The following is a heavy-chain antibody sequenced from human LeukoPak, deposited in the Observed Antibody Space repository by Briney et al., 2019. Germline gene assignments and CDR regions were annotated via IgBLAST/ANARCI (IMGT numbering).Heavy chain of an antibody. Sequence: SLRLSCAASKFTFKNYGMHWVRQAPGKGLEWVGVIWYDGSNKYYADSVQGRFTISRDNSKNMLYLQMNSLRAEDTAVYYCARDTFHSSSGPFDPWGQGTLVTVSS. CDR3: ARDTFHSSSGPFDP. CDR2: IWYDGSNK. D-gene: IGHD6-13*01. J-gene: IGHJ5*02. CDR1: KFTFKNYG. V-gene: IGHV3-33*01.